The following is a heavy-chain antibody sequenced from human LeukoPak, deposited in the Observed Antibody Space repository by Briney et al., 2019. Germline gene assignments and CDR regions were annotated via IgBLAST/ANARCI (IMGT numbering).Heavy chain of an antibody. CDR1: GFTFSSYA. J-gene: IGHJ2*01. D-gene: IGHD2-8*01. Sequence: GGSLRLSCAASGFTFSSYAMSWVRQAPGKGLEWVSAISGSGGSTYYADSVKGRFIISRNNSNNPMYLPMNSLRAEDTAVYYCAKGRNGWYFDIWGRGTLVTVSS. V-gene: IGHV3-23*01. CDR2: ISGSGGST. CDR3: AKGRNGWYFDI.